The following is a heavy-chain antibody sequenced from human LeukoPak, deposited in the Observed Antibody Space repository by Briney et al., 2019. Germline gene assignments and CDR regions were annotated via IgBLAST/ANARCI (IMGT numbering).Heavy chain of an antibody. Sequence: GGSLRLSCAASGFIFDDYAMHWVRQAPGKGLEWVSGISWNSGSIGYADSVKGRFTISRDNAKKSLYLQMNSLRAEDTAVYYCARLSSGWTPDYWGQGTLVTVSS. J-gene: IGHJ4*02. D-gene: IGHD6-19*01. CDR3: ARLSSGWTPDY. V-gene: IGHV3-9*01. CDR1: GFIFDDYA. CDR2: ISWNSGSI.